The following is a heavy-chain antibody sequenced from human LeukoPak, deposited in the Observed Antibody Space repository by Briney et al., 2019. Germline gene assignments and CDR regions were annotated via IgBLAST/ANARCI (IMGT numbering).Heavy chain of an antibody. CDR2: ISWNSGSI. J-gene: IGHJ4*02. V-gene: IGHV3-9*01. D-gene: IGHD3-10*01. Sequence: PGGSLRLSCAASGFTFDDYAMHWVRQAPGKGLEWVSGISWNSGSIGYADSVRGRFTISRDNAKNSLYLQMNSLRAEDTAVYYCASRGHVGSGTYSPYDYWGQGTLVTVSS. CDR3: ASRGHVGSGTYSPYDY. CDR1: GFTFDDYA.